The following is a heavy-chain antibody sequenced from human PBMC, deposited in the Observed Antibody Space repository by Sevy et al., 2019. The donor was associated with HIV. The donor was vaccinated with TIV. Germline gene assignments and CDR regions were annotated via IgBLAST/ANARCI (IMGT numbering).Heavy chain of an antibody. D-gene: IGHD3-22*01. Sequence: GGSLRLSCAASGFTFSSYAMHWVRQAPGKGLEWVAVISYDGSNKYYADSVKGRFTISRDNSKNTLYLQMNSLRAEDTAVYYCARDAVPMYYYDSSGYYSGYYFDYWGQGTLVTVSS. CDR1: GFTFSSYA. CDR3: ARDAVPMYYYDSSGYYSGYYFDY. V-gene: IGHV3-30*04. J-gene: IGHJ4*02. CDR2: ISYDGSNK.